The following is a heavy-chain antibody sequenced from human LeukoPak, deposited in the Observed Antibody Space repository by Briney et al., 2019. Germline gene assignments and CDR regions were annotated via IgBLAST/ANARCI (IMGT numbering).Heavy chain of an antibody. Sequence: GGSLRLSCAASGFTFNSFGMHWVRQAPGKGLEWVAVISYDGSNKYFADSVKGRFTISRDNSKNTLYLQMNSLRAEDTAVYYCAKDYDSSGWAAFDIWGQGTLVTVSS. J-gene: IGHJ4*02. CDR2: ISYDGSNK. CDR3: AKDYDSSGWAAFDI. V-gene: IGHV3-30*18. D-gene: IGHD3-22*01. CDR1: GFTFNSFG.